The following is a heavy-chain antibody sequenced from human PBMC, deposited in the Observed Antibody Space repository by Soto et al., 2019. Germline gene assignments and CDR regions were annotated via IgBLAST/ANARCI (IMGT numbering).Heavy chain of an antibody. CDR2: TYYRSKWYN. D-gene: IGHD6-19*01. V-gene: IGHV6-1*01. J-gene: IGHJ4*02. Sequence: PSQTLSLTCAISGDSVSSNSAAWNWIRQSPSRGLEWLGRTYYRSKWYNDYAVSVKSRITINPDTFKNQFSLQLNSVTPEDTAVYYCARSKFGYSSGWYYFDYWGQGTMVTVSS. CDR1: GDSVSSNSAA. CDR3: ARSKFGYSSGWYYFDY.